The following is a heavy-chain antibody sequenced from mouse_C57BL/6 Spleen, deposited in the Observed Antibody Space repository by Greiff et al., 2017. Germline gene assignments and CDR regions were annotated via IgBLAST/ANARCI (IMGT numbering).Heavy chain of an antibody. Sequence: VQLQQPGAELVMPGASVKLSCKASGYTFTSYWMHWVKQRPGQGLEWIGEIDPSDTYTNYNQQLKGKSTLTVDKSSSTAYMQLRSRTSEYSAVYYCARRDYYGSSPAMDYWGQGTSVTVSS. J-gene: IGHJ4*01. CDR1: GYTFTSYW. D-gene: IGHD1-1*01. V-gene: IGHV1-69*01. CDR3: ARRDYYGSSPAMDY. CDR2: IDPSDTYT.